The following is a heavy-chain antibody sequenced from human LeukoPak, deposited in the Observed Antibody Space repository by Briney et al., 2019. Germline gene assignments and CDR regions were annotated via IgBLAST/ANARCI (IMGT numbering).Heavy chain of an antibody. D-gene: IGHD6-13*01. CDR2: ISSSSSTI. CDR3: ARDGTYSSSADAFDI. J-gene: IGHJ3*02. V-gene: IGHV3-48*01. Sequence: GGSLRLSCAASGFTFSSYSMNWVRQAPGKGLEWVSYISSSSSTIYYADSVKGRFTISRDNAKNSLYLQMNSLRAEDTAVYYCARDGTYSSSADAFDIWGQGTMVTVS. CDR1: GFTFSSYS.